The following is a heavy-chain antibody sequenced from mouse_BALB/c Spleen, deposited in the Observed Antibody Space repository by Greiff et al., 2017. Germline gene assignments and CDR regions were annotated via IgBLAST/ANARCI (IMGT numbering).Heavy chain of an antibody. D-gene: IGHD1-1*01. V-gene: IGHV1-5*01. CDR3: TRDYYGTAYYFDY. CDR2: IYPGNSDT. Sequence: EVQLQQSGTVLARPGASVKMSCKASGYTFTSYWMHWVKQRPGQGLEWIGAIYPGNSDTSYNQKFKGKAKLTAATSTSTAYMELSSLTKEDSAVYDCTRDYYGTAYYFDYWGQGTTLTVSS. J-gene: IGHJ2*01. CDR1: GYTFTSYW.